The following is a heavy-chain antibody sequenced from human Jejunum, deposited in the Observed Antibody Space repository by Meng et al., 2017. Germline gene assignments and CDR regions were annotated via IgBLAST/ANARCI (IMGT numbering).Heavy chain of an antibody. CDR3: ARGRERGLDYFDY. CDR2: INPNTGGT. Sequence: ASVKVSCKASGYIFTGYYMHWVRQAPGQGLEWMGRINPNTGGTNYAQKFQGRVTVTRDTSITTAYMELSSLRSDDTAVYYCARGRERGLDYFDYWGQGSLVTVSS. CDR1: GYIFTGYY. J-gene: IGHJ4*02. D-gene: IGHD1-26*01. V-gene: IGHV1-2*06.